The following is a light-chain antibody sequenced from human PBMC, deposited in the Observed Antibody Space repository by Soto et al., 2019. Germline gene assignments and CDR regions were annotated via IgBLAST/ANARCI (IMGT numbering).Light chain of an antibody. J-gene: IGKJ1*01. CDR3: QQYNSYWT. CDR1: QTISSW. V-gene: IGKV1-5*03. Sequence: DIQMTQSPSTLSGSVGYRFTITCRASQTISSWLARYQQKPGKAPKLLIYKASTLKSGVPSRFSGSGSGTEFTLTISSLQPDDFATYYCQQYNSYWTFGQGTTGDIK. CDR2: KAS.